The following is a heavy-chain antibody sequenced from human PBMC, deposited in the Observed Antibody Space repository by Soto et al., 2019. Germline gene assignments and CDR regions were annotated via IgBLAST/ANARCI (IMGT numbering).Heavy chain of an antibody. Sequence: EVPLLESGGGLTQPGGSLRLSCAASGFTFSTYAMAWVRQDPGKGLDWVSAITDRGASTYYPDSVKGRFTISRDNSKNTLYLQMDSLRVEDTAVYYCATSRAYYDYWGQGTVVTVSS. CDR3: ATSRAYYDY. CDR1: GFTFSTYA. CDR2: ITDRGAST. V-gene: IGHV3-23*01. D-gene: IGHD3-22*01. J-gene: IGHJ4*02.